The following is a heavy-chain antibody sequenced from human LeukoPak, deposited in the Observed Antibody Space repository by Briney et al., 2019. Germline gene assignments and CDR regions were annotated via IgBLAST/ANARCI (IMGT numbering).Heavy chain of an antibody. D-gene: IGHD6-13*01. CDR2: IYTNDGSA. V-gene: IGHV1-46*01. CDR1: GYTFTSYY. CDR3: ARARAAAGAQYFQH. Sequence: ASVTVSCKASGYTFTSYYLHWVRQAPGRRPEWMGIIYTNDGSARYAQKFQGRVTMTRDTSTGTVYMELSSLSSDDTAVYYCARARAAAGAQYFQHWGQGTLVSASS. J-gene: IGHJ1*01.